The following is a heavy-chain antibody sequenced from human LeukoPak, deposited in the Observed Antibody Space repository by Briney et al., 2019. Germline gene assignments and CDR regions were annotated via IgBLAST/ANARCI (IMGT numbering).Heavy chain of an antibody. V-gene: IGHV4-39*01. D-gene: IGHD3-10*01. J-gene: IGHJ4*02. CDR1: GGSISSYY. CDR2: IYYSGST. Sequence: PSETLSLTCTVSGGSISSYYWGWIRQPPGKGLEWIGSIYYSGSTYYNPSLKSRVTISVDTSKNQFSLKLSSVTAADTAVYYCATTKWGVITAFDYWGQGTLVTVSS. CDR3: ATTKWGVITAFDY.